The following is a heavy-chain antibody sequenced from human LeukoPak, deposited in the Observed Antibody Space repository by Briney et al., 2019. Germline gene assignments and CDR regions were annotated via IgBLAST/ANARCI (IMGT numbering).Heavy chain of an antibody. CDR2: IRYDGSNK. J-gene: IGHJ3*02. Sequence: GGSLGLSCAASGFTLSSYGMHWVRQAPGKGLEWVAFIRYDGSNKYYADSVKGRFTISRDNSKNTLYLQMNSLRAEDTAVYYCAKPLIPEYYYDSSGYYPGAFDIWGQGTMVTVSS. V-gene: IGHV3-30*02. CDR3: AKPLIPEYYYDSSGYYPGAFDI. CDR1: GFTLSSYG. D-gene: IGHD3-22*01.